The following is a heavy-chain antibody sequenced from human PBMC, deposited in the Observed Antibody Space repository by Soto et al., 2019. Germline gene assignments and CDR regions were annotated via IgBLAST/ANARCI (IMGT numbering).Heavy chain of an antibody. CDR3: ARYESGSGSYLSSNWFDP. Sequence: SETLSLTCAVYGGSFSGYYWSWIRQPPGKGLEWIGEINHSGSTNYNPSLKSRVTISVDTSKNQFSLKLSSVTAADTAVYYCARYESGSGSYLSSNWFDPWGQGTLVTVSS. J-gene: IGHJ5*02. D-gene: IGHD3-10*01. CDR1: GGSFSGYY. CDR2: INHSGST. V-gene: IGHV4-34*01.